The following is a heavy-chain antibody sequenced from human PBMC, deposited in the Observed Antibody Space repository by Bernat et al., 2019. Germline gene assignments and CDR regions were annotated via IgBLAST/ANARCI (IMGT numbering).Heavy chain of an antibody. CDR3: ARSPVRKDAFDI. V-gene: IGHV1-46*01. CDR1: GYTFTSYY. Sequence: QVQLVQSGAEVKKPGASVKVSCKASGYTFTSYYMHWVRQAPGQGLEWMGIINPSGGSTSYAQKFQDRVTMTRDTSTSTVYMELSSLRSEDTAVYYCARSPVRKDAFDIWGQGTMVTVSS. CDR2: INPSGGST. J-gene: IGHJ3*02. D-gene: IGHD4-17*01.